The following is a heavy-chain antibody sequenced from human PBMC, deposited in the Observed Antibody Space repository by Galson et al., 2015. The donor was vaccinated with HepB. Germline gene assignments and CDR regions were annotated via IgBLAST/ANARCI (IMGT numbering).Heavy chain of an antibody. CDR1: GFTFDDYA. V-gene: IGHV3-9*01. J-gene: IGHJ4*02. CDR3: AKDLGSVGTAMESY. D-gene: IGHD5-18*01. CDR2: ISWNSGSI. Sequence: SLRLSCAASGFTFDDYAMHWVRQAPGKGLEWVSGISWNSGSIGYADSVKGRFTIPRDNAKNSLYLQMNSLRAEDTALYYCAKDLGSVGTAMESYWGQGTLVTVSS.